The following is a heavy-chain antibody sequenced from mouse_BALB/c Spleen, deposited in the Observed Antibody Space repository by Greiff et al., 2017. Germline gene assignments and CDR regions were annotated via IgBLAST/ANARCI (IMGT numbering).Heavy chain of an antibody. CDR3: ARDRGYRYDEGYAMDY. D-gene: IGHD2-14*01. CDR1: GFSLTGYG. CDR2: IWGDGST. Sequence: QVQLQQSGPGLVAPSQSLSITCTVSGFSLTGYGVNWVRQPPGKGLEWLGMIWGDGSTDYNSALKSRLSISKDNSKSQVFLKMNSLQTDDTARYYCARDRGYRYDEGYAMDYWGQGTSVTVSS. V-gene: IGHV2-6-7*01. J-gene: IGHJ4*01.